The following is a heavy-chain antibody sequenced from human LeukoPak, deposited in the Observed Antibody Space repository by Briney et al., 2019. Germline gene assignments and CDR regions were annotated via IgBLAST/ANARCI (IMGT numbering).Heavy chain of an antibody. Sequence: GGSLRLSCAASGFNFSRYSMTWVRQAPGKGLEWVSSISSSSRYIYYEDSVKGRFTISRDNAKNSLYLQMNSLRAEDTAVYYCARADGGGNLIWFDYWGQGTLVTVSS. CDR2: ISSSSRYI. J-gene: IGHJ4*02. CDR3: ARADGGGNLIWFDY. D-gene: IGHD3-16*01. CDR1: GFNFSRYS. V-gene: IGHV3-21*01.